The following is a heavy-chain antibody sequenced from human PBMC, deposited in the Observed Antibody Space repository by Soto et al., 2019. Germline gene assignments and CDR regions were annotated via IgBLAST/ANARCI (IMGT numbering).Heavy chain of an antibody. D-gene: IGHD5-18*01. CDR1: GFTFSSYS. Sequence: GGSLRLSCAASGFTFSSYSMNWVRQAPGKGLEWVSSISNSSSYIYYADSVKGRFTISRDNAKNSLYLQMNSLRAEDTAVYYCASVAGYSYGDAFDIWGQGTMVTVSS. J-gene: IGHJ3*02. CDR3: ASVAGYSYGDAFDI. V-gene: IGHV3-21*01. CDR2: ISNSSSYI.